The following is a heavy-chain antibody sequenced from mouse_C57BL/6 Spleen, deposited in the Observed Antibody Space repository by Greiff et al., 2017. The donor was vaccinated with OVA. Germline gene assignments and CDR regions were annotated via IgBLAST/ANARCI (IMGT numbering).Heavy chain of an antibody. CDR2: INPSTGGT. Sequence: VQLQQSGPELVKPGASVKISCKASGYSFTGYYMNWVKQSPEKSLEWIGEINPSTGGTTYNQKFKAKATLTVDKSSSTAYMQLKSLTSEDSAVYYCARDGWGGYFDVWGTGTTVTVSS. CDR3: ARDGWGGYFDV. D-gene: IGHD2-3*01. CDR1: GYSFTGYY. J-gene: IGHJ1*03. V-gene: IGHV1-42*01.